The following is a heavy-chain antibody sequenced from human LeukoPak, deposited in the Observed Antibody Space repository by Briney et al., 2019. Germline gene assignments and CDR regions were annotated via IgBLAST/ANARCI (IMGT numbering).Heavy chain of an antibody. CDR1: GFTFSTYR. V-gene: IGHV3-21*01. CDR3: ARASAGTLDLLDY. D-gene: IGHD6-13*01. CDR2: ITSSSSYI. J-gene: IGHJ4*02. Sequence: GGSLRLSCAASGFTFSTYRMSWVRQAPGKGLEWVSSITSSSSYIYYADSLKGRFIISRDNAKNSLYLQMNSLRVKDTAVYYCARASAGTLDLLDYWGQGTLVTVSS.